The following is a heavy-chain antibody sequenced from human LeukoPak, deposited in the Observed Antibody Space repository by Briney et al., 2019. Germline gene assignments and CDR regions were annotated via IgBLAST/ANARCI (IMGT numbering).Heavy chain of an antibody. D-gene: IGHD6-6*01. CDR1: GYTFTTYY. CDR3: ARGDIAAWFDP. Sequence: ALVKVSCKASGYTFTTYYMHWVRQAPGQGLEWMTIINPSGGSTSYAQKFQGRVTMTRDTSTSAVYMELSSLRSEDTAVYYCARGDIAAWFDPWGQGTLVTVSS. V-gene: IGHV1-46*01. CDR2: INPSGGST. J-gene: IGHJ5*02.